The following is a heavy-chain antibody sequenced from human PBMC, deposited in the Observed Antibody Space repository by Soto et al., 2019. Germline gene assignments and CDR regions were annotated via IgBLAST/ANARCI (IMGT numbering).Heavy chain of an antibody. D-gene: IGHD6-6*01. Sequence: EVQLLQSGGGLAQPGGSLRLSCAASGFTFSTYALGWVRQAPGKGLEWVSSFSAGSGITYYADSVKGRFTMSRDISENMLYLQMNSLSAEDTAVYYCAKGISSSSGDFDYWGQGTLDTVSS. CDR3: AKGISSSSGDFDY. CDR1: GFTFSTYA. J-gene: IGHJ4*02. V-gene: IGHV3-23*01. CDR2: FSAGSGIT.